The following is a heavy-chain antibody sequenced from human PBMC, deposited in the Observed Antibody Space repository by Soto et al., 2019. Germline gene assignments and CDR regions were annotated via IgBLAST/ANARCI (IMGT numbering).Heavy chain of an antibody. CDR2: IIPILGIA. J-gene: IGHJ4*02. Sequence: QVQLVQSGAEVKKPGSSVKVSCKASGGPFSSYTISWVRQAPGQGLEWMGRIIPILGIANYAQKFQGRVTITADKSTSTADMQLSSLGAEDTAVYSCASAPSTTGYYLIYFDYWGQGTLVTVSS. CDR1: GGPFSSYT. D-gene: IGHD3-9*01. V-gene: IGHV1-69*02. CDR3: ASAPSTTGYYLIYFDY.